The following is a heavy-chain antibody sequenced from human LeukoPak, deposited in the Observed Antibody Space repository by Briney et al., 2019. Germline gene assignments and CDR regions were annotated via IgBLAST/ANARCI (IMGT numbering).Heavy chain of an antibody. J-gene: IGHJ4*02. CDR1: GFTFTSYG. V-gene: IGHV3-30*18. CDR2: ISYDGINK. Sequence: GGSLRLSCAASGFTFTSYGMHWVRQAPGKGLEWAAVISYDGINKYYADSVKGRFTISKDNSKNTLYLQMNSLRAEDTAVYYCAKEIWPTVTTPGWTYFDYWGQGALVTVSS. CDR3: AKEIWPTVTTPGWTYFDY. D-gene: IGHD4-17*01.